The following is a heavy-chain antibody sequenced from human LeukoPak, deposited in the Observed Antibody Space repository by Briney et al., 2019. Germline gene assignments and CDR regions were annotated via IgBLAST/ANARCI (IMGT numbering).Heavy chain of an antibody. CDR2: IRSKANSYAT. J-gene: IGHJ4*02. V-gene: IGHV3-73*01. CDR1: GFTFSGSA. D-gene: IGHD2-2*01. Sequence: PGGSLKLSCAASGFTFSGSAMHWVRQASGKGLEWVGRIRSKANSYATAYAASVKGRFTISRDDSKNTAYLQMNSLKTEDTAVYYCTVVCCPSGTREDYWGQGTLVTVSS. CDR3: TVVCCPSGTREDY.